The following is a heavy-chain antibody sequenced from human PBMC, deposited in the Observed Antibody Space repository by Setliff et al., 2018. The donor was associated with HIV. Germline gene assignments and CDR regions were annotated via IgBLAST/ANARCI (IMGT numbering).Heavy chain of an antibody. CDR2: INGGGNYI. D-gene: IGHD3-16*01. Sequence: PGGSLRLSCAASGFTFSTYDMTWVRQAPGKGLEWVSLINGGGNYIQYADSVKGRFIISRDNSKNMLYLQMNSLRVEDTAVYYCVRGPQFTPHWGQGTLVTVSS. CDR3: VRGPQFTPH. J-gene: IGHJ4*02. CDR1: GFTFSTYD. V-gene: IGHV3-23*03.